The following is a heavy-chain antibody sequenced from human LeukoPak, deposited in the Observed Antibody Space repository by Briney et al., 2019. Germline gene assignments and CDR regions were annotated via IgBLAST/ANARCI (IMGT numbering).Heavy chain of an antibody. V-gene: IGHV4-31*03. D-gene: IGHD5-18*01. CDR1: GDSISSGGYY. CDR2: IYYSGST. Sequence: SETLSLTCTVSGDSISSGGYYWTWIRHHPGKGLEWIGFIYYSGSTYYSPSLQSRLTIAVDTSKQHFSLKLSSVTAADTAVYYCARVSTGYSYPTWGQGTLVTVSS. J-gene: IGHJ5*02. CDR3: ARVSTGYSYPT.